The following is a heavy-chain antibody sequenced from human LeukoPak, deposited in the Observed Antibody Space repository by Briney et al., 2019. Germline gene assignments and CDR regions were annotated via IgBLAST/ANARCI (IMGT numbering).Heavy chain of an antibody. CDR1: GGSISSSNYY. Sequence: SETLSLTCTVSGGSISSSNYYWGWIRQPPGKGLEWIGSIYYSGSTYYNPSLKSRVTISVDTSKNQFSLKLSSVTAADTAVYYCARDVSTYRGPMESSSSWYFRQRANNWFDPWGQGTLVTVSS. J-gene: IGHJ5*02. CDR2: IYYSGST. V-gene: IGHV4-39*07. CDR3: ARDVSTYRGPMESSSSWYFRQRANNWFDP. D-gene: IGHD6-13*01.